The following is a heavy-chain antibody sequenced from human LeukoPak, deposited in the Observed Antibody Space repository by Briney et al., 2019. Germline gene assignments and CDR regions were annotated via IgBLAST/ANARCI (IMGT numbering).Heavy chain of an antibody. J-gene: IGHJ4*02. CDR2: IRYDGSNK. CDR1: GFTFSSYG. CDR3: AKVGRGGRRPVLLYFDY. Sequence: GGSLRLSCAASGFTFSSYGMHWVRQAPGKGLEWVAFIRYDGSNKYYADSVKGRFTISRDNSKNTLYLQMNSLRAEDTAVYYCAKVGRGGRRPVLLYFDYWGQGTLVTVSS. V-gene: IGHV3-30*02. D-gene: IGHD1-26*01.